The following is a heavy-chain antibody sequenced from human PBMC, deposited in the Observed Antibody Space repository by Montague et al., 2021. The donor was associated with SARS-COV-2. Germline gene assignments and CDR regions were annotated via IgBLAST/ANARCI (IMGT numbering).Heavy chain of an antibody. CDR3: AGTIVVVSAASRYFDL. CDR1: GGSTSSYY. Sequence: SETLSLTCTVSGGSTSSYYWSWIRQPLGKGLEWIGCTYYSGSTNYNPSLKSRVTISVDTSKTQFTLKLNSVTAADTAVYYCAGTIVVVSAASRYFDLWGRGTLVTVSS. D-gene: IGHD2-2*01. J-gene: IGHJ2*01. CDR2: TYYSGST. V-gene: IGHV4-59*01.